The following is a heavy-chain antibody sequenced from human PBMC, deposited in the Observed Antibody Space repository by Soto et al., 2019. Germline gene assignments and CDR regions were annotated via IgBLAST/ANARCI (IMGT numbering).Heavy chain of an antibody. D-gene: IGHD3-10*01. J-gene: IGHJ4*02. V-gene: IGHV3-23*01. CDR2: ISGSGGST. CDR3: AKDRGGSGSYSTADYYFDY. Sequence: GGSLRLSCAASGFTFSSYAMSWVRQAPGKGLEWVSAISGSGGSTYYADSVKGRFTISRDNSKNTLYLQMNSLRAEDTAVYYCAKDRGGSGSYSTADYYFDYWGQGTLVTVSS. CDR1: GFTFSSYA.